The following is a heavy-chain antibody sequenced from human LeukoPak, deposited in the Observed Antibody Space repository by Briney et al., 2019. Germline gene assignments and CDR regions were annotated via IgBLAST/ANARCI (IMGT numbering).Heavy chain of an antibody. J-gene: IGHJ4*02. CDR3: AGSSGYWGAFDY. CDR2: MYYSGSS. CDR1: GGSISSSIYF. D-gene: IGHD3-22*01. V-gene: IGHV4-39*01. Sequence: PSETLSLTCTVSGGSISSSIYFWGWIRQPPGKGLDGIGSMYYSGSSQYNPPLKSRVTKSVDTSKNQFSLKLSSVTAADTAVYYCAGSSGYWGAFDYWGQGTLVTVSS.